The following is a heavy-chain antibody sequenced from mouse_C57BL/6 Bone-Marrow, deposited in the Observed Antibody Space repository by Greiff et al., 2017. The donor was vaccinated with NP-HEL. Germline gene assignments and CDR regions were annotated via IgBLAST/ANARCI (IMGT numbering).Heavy chain of an antibody. CDR3: ARGRLYPWYFDV. V-gene: IGHV5-17*01. J-gene: IGHJ1*03. CDR2: ISSGSSTI. Sequence: EVKLVECGGGLVKPGGSLKLSCAASGFTFSDYGMHWVRQAPEKGLEWVAYISSGSSTIYYADTVKGRFTISRDNAKNTLFLQMTSLRSEDTAMYYCARGRLYPWYFDVWGTGTTVTVSS. CDR1: GFTFSDYG. D-gene: IGHD2-12*01.